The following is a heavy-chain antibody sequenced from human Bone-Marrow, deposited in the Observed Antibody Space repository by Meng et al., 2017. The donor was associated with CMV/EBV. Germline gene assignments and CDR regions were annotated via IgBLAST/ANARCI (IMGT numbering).Heavy chain of an antibody. CDR3: ARRRAATHYFDY. J-gene: IGHJ4*02. V-gene: IGHV4-59*01. CDR2: THYTGST. Sequence: SEALSLTCTVSGGAISDFFWSWIRQPPGKGLEWIGFTHYTGSTKYNPSLMRRVTLSVDASKNQLSLSLTSVTAADTAVYYCARRRAATHYFDYWGQGTLVTVSS. CDR1: GGAISDFF. D-gene: IGHD2-15*01.